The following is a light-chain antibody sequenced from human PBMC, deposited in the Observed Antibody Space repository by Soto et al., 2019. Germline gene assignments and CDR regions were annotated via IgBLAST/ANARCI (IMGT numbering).Light chain of an antibody. CDR1: SSNLGAGYD. Sequence: QLVLTQPPSVSGAPGQRVTISCTGNSSNLGAGYDVHWYQQLPGTAPKLLIYSNNQRPSGVPDRFSGSKSGTSASLAISGLQSEDEADYYCAAWDDSLNGPVFGTGTKLTVL. V-gene: IGLV1-44*01. J-gene: IGLJ1*01. CDR2: SNN. CDR3: AAWDDSLNGPV.